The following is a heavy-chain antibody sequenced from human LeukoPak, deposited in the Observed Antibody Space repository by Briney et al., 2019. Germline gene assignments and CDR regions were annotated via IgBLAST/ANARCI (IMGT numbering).Heavy chain of an antibody. CDR3: ASSRDPYYCDSRG. CDR1: GGTFSSYA. J-gene: IGHJ4*02. Sequence: SVKVSCKASGGTFSSYAISWVRQPPGQGLEWMGGIIPIFGTANYAQKFQGRVTITADESTSTAYMELSSLRSEDTAVYYCASSRDPYYCDSRGWGQGTLVTVSS. CDR2: IIPIFGTA. V-gene: IGHV1-69*01. D-gene: IGHD3-22*01.